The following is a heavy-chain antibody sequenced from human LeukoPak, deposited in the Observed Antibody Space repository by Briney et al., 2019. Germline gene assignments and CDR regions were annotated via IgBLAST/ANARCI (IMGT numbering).Heavy chain of an antibody. V-gene: IGHV3-48*03. CDR2: ISSSGSNI. CDR3: AELGITMIGGV. CDR1: GFTFSSYE. Sequence: GGSLRLSCAASGFTFSSYELNWVRQAPGQGLEWVSYISSSGSNIYYADSVKGRFTISRDNAKNSLYLQMNSLRAEDTAVYYCAELGITMIGGVWGKGTTVTISS. D-gene: IGHD3-10*02. J-gene: IGHJ6*04.